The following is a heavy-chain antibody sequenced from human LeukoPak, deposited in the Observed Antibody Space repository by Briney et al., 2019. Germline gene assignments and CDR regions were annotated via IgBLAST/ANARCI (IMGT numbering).Heavy chain of an antibody. Sequence: SETLSLTCSVSGDSLSIYYLDWIRQSPGKGLEWIGSIYYSGSTHYNPSLKSRVTISVDTSKNQFSLKLSYVTAEDTAVYYCARGGSSWYDYFGYWGQGTLVTVSS. CDR2: IYYSGST. V-gene: IGHV4-39*01. CDR1: GDSLSIYY. D-gene: IGHD6-13*01. CDR3: ARGGSSWYDYFGY. J-gene: IGHJ4*02.